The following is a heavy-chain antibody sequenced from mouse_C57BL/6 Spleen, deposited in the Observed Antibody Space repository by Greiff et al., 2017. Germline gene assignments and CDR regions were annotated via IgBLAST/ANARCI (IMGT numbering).Heavy chain of an antibody. Sequence: VQLQQSGAELVKPGASVKLSCTASGFNIKDYYMHWVKQRTEQGLEWIGRIDPEDGETKYAPKFLGKATITADTSSNTAYLQLSRLTSEDTAVYYCARGGYDVGTFAYWGQGTLVTVSA. CDR3: ARGGYDVGTFAY. CDR1: GFNIKDYY. CDR2: IDPEDGET. V-gene: IGHV14-2*01. J-gene: IGHJ3*01. D-gene: IGHD2-2*01.